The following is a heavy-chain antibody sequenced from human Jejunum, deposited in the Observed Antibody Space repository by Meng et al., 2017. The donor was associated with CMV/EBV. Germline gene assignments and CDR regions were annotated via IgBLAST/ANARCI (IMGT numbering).Heavy chain of an antibody. CDR3: ARFDIFGADTSPPYNHGLDV. CDR2: INTYSGDT. Sequence: WVRQAPGQGLEWMGWINTYSGDTKHAQKLQGRVTMTSDTSATAAYMELGSLTSDDTAVYYCARFDIFGADTSPPYNHGLDVWGQGTTVTVSS. V-gene: IGHV1-18*01. D-gene: IGHD3-3*02. J-gene: IGHJ6*02.